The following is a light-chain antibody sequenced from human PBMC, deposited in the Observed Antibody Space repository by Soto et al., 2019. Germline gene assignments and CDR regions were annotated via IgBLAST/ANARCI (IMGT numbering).Light chain of an antibody. Sequence: EIVMTQSPATLSVSPGERVTLSCRASQSVSSSLAWYQQKPGQPPRLLIYGASTRATGIPARFSGSGSGTEFTLTISSLQSEDFAVYDCQQYNNWPPFTFGPGTKVDIK. J-gene: IGKJ3*01. CDR2: GAS. V-gene: IGKV3-15*01. CDR1: QSVSSS. CDR3: QQYNNWPPFT.